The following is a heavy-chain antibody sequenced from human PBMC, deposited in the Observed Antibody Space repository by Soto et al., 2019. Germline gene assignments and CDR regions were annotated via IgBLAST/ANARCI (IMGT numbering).Heavy chain of an antibody. V-gene: IGHV3-23*01. CDR3: GKSEPINYFEH. Sequence: GVSLRLSCAASGFTFSTYTMNWVRQAPGKGLEWVSGISENGRFTYYADFVKGRFTISSDDSKKMMFLQMSSLRAGDTAVYYCGKSEPINYFEHWGQEALVKVSS. CDR1: GFTFSTYT. CDR2: ISENGRFT. D-gene: IGHD2-21*01. J-gene: IGHJ4*02.